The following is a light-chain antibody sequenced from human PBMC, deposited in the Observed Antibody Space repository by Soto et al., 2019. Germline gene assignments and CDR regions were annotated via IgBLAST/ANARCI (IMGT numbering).Light chain of an antibody. V-gene: IGKV3-20*01. Sequence: EIVLTQSPGTLSLSPGERATLSCRASQSVTSSYLAWYQQKPGQAPRLLIYGASSRATGIPDRFSGSGSGTDFTLNISVLEPEDFAVYYCQQYGSPPYSFGQGTHLEIK. J-gene: IGKJ2*01. CDR3: QQYGSPPYS. CDR1: QSVTSSY. CDR2: GAS.